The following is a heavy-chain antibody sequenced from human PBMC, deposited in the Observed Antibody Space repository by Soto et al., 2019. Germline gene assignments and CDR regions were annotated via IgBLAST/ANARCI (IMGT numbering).Heavy chain of an antibody. CDR2: INHSGST. CDR1: GGSFSGYY. D-gene: IGHD3-3*01. J-gene: IGHJ5*02. CDR3: ARGAMIFGVVRRGRNWFDP. V-gene: IGHV4-34*01. Sequence: QVQLQQWGAGLLKPSETLSLTCAVYGGSFSGYYWSWIRQPPGKGLEWIGEINHSGSTNYNPSLKSRVTISVDTSKNQFSLKLSSVTAADTAVYYCARGAMIFGVVRRGRNWFDPWGQGTLVTVSS.